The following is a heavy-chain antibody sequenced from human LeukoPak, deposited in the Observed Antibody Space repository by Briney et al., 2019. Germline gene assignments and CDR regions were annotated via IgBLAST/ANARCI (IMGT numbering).Heavy chain of an antibody. CDR1: GGSISTYY. J-gene: IGHJ1*01. Sequence: SETLSLTCTVSGGSISTYYWSWVRQPPGKGLEWIGYINYSGRTNANSSLKSRVTISVDTSKNQFSLKLSSVTAADTAVYYCARDFIPEALWGQGTLVTVSS. CDR2: INYSGRT. CDR3: ARDFIPEAL. V-gene: IGHV4-59*12. D-gene: IGHD2-21*01.